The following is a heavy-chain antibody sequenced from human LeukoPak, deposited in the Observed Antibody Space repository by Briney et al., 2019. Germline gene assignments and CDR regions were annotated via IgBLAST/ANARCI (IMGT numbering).Heavy chain of an antibody. D-gene: IGHD3-22*01. CDR2: IYYSGST. Sequence: PSQTLSLTCTVSGGSISSGGYYWSWIRQHPGQGLEWIGYIYYSGSTNYNPALKSRVTISADTSKNQFSLNLRSVTAADTAVYYCARDVSLGYYDSSGHNPQIYFDYWGQGTLVTVSS. CDR1: GGSISSGGYY. CDR3: ARDVSLGYYDSSGHNPQIYFDY. V-gene: IGHV4-31*03. J-gene: IGHJ4*02.